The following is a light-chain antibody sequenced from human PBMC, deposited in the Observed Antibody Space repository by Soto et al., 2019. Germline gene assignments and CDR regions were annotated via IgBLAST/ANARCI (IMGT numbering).Light chain of an antibody. V-gene: IGKV3-20*01. J-gene: IGKJ5*01. CDR1: QSVSSSY. Sequence: EIVLTQSPGTLSLSPGERATLSCRASQSVSSSYLAWYQQKPGQAPRLLIYGASSRATGIPDRFSGSGSGTDFTLTISILEPEDFAVYCCQQYGSSPPLTFGQGTRREIK. CDR3: QQYGSSPPLT. CDR2: GAS.